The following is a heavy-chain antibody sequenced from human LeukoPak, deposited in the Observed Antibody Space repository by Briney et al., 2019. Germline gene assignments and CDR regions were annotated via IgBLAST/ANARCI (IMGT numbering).Heavy chain of an antibody. D-gene: IGHD5-24*01. V-gene: IGHV4-34*01. CDR2: INHSGST. Sequence: GSLRLSCAASGFTFSSYGMSWIRQPPGKGLEWIGEINHSGSTNYNPSLKSRVTISVDTSKNQFSLKLSSVTAADTAVYYCARGSGYTSRWFDPWGQGTLVTVSS. J-gene: IGHJ5*02. CDR1: GFTFSSYG. CDR3: ARGSGYTSRWFDP.